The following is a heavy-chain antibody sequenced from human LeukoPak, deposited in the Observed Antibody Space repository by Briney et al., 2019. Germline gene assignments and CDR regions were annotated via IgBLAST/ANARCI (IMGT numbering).Heavy chain of an antibody. CDR3: ARDLSSSSWYGDWYFDL. CDR2: IYTSGST. J-gene: IGHJ2*01. V-gene: IGHV4-4*07. Sequence: SETLSLTCTVSGGSISSYYRSWIRQPAGKGLEWIGRIYTSGSTNYNPSLKSRVTMSVDTSKNQFSLKLSSVTAADTAVYYCARDLSSSSWYGDWYFDLWGRGTLVTVSS. CDR1: GGSISSYY. D-gene: IGHD6-13*01.